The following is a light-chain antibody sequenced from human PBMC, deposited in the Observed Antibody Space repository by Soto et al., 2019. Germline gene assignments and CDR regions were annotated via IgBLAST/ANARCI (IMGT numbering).Light chain of an antibody. V-gene: IGKV3-20*01. CDR1: QTVSRRY. J-gene: IGKJ1*01. Sequence: EIVLTQSPGTLSLSPGESATLSCRASQTVSRRYLAWYQQKPGQAPRLLMYDASSRATGIPDRFSGSGSGTDFTLTINRLEPEDFAVYYCQQYSSSSWTFGQGTKVDIK. CDR2: DAS. CDR3: QQYSSSSWT.